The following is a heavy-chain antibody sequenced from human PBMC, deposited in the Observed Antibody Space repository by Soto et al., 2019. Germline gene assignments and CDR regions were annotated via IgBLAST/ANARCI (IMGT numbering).Heavy chain of an antibody. V-gene: IGHV3-30*18. CDR3: AKDLVDGDYEGYYFDY. CDR1: GFTFSSYG. CDR2: ISYDGSNK. D-gene: IGHD4-17*01. J-gene: IGHJ4*02. Sequence: QVQLVESGGGVVQPGRSLRLSCAASGFTFSSYGMHWVRQAPGKGLEWVAVISYDGSNKYYADSVKGRFTISRDNSKNTLYPQMSSLRGEDTAVYYCAKDLVDGDYEGYYFDYWGRGTLVTVSS.